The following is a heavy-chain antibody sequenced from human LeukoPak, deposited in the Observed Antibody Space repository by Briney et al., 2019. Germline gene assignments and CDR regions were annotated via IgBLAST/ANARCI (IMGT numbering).Heavy chain of an antibody. CDR1: GGSISSGGYY. CDR2: IYYSGST. J-gene: IGHJ6*02. V-gene: IGHV4-30-4*08. Sequence: SETLSLTCTVSGGSISSGGYYWSWIRQHPGEGLEWIGYIYYSGSTHYNPSLKSRVTISIDTSKDQFSLKLSSVTAADTAVYYCARAKYYYYDMDVWGQGTTVTVPS. CDR3: ARAKYYYYDMDV.